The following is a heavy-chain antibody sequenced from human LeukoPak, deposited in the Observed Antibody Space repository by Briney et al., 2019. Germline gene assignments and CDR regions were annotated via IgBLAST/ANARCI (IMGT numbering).Heavy chain of an antibody. Sequence: SETLSLTCTVSGGSSSSSSYYWGWIRQPPGKGLEWIGTIFYSGSTYYNPSLKSRVTISVDTSKNQFSLKLSSVTAADTAVYYCARLGGSHYPFDYWGQGSLVTVSS. CDR1: GGSSSSSSYY. CDR3: ARLGGSHYPFDY. V-gene: IGHV4-39*01. D-gene: IGHD1-26*01. CDR2: IFYSGST. J-gene: IGHJ4*02.